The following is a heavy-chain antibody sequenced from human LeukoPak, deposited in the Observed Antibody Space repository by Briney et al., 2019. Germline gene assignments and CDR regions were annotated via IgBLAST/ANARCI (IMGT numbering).Heavy chain of an antibody. J-gene: IGHJ4*02. D-gene: IGHD4-17*01. V-gene: IGHV4-39*01. CDR3: ATRTTLFDY. CDR1: GGSISSRSYY. CDR2: IYYSGST. Sequence: SETLSLTCTVSGGSISSRSYYWGWIRQPPGKGLEWIGSIYYSGSTYYNPSLKSRVTISVDTSKNQFSLKLSSVTAADTAVYYCATRTTLFDYWGQGTLVTVSS.